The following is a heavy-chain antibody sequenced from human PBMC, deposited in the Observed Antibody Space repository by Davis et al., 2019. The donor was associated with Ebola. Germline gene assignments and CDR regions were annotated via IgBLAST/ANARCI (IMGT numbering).Heavy chain of an antibody. CDR2: TYYNSKWFH. Sequence: HSQTLSLTCAISGDSVSIHSAGWNWIRQSPSRGLEWLGRTYYNSKWFHDYAPSVKTRITINADTSKNLFSLQLSSVTPEDTAVYYCASGWLRTYFDYWGQGALVTVSS. CDR3: ASGWLRTYFDY. V-gene: IGHV6-1*01. D-gene: IGHD5-12*01. CDR1: GDSVSIHSAG. J-gene: IGHJ4*02.